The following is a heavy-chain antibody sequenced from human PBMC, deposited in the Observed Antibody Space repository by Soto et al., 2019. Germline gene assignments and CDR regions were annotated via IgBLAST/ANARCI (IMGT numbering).Heavy chain of an antibody. CDR2: ISSSGSTI. Sequence: GGSLRLSCATSGFTFSSYEMNWVRQAPGKGLEWVSYISSSGSTIYYAGSVKGRFTISRDNAKNSLYLQMDSLRAEDTAVYYCARDQEAGSFFPYYFGMDVWGQGTTVTVSS. CDR3: ARDQEAGSFFPYYFGMDV. V-gene: IGHV3-48*03. D-gene: IGHD6-13*01. CDR1: GFTFSSYE. J-gene: IGHJ6*02.